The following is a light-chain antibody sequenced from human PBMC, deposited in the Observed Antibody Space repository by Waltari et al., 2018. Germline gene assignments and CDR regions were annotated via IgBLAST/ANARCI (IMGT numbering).Light chain of an antibody. V-gene: IGLV1-40*01. Sequence: QSVLTQPPSVSGAPGQRVTVSCTGTNSNTGAGYDVHWYQQFPGTAPQLLIYGSANRPSGVPDRFSGSKSGTSASLAITGLQTEDEADYYCQSYDISLSGFWVFGGGTKLTVL. CDR3: QSYDISLSGFWV. CDR2: GSA. J-gene: IGLJ3*02. CDR1: NSNTGAGYD.